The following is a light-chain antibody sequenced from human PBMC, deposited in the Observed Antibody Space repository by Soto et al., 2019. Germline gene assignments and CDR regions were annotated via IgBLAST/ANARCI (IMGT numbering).Light chain of an antibody. CDR3: QKSYSKTIT. J-gene: IGKJ5*01. CDR2: AAS. Sequence: DIPITTSPSSLCASVGDTVTITCRASQSISSYLNWYHQKPGKAPKLLIYAASSLQSGVPSRFSGSGSGTDFTLTISSLQPEDFETYYCQKSYSKTITLGQGTR. V-gene: IGKV1-39*01. CDR1: QSISSY.